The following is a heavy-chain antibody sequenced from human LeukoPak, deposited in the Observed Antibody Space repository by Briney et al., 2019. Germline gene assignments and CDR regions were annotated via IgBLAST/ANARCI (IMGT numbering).Heavy chain of an antibody. Sequence: PGGSLRLSCAASGFTFNSYGMHWVRQAPGKGLEWVVLISYDGSNKNYAESVKGRFTISRDRSKNTLYLQMNSLRAEDTAVYYCASRSSWYEYFQHWGQGTLVTVSS. CDR3: ASRSSWYEYFQH. CDR2: ISYDGSNK. J-gene: IGHJ1*01. D-gene: IGHD6-13*01. V-gene: IGHV3-30*12. CDR1: GFTFNSYG.